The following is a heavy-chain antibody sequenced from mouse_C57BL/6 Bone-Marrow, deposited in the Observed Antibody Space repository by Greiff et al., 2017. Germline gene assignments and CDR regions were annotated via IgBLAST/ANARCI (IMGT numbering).Heavy chain of an antibody. Sequence: EVMLVESGGGLVQPGGSLSLSCAASGFTFTDYYMSWVRQPPGKALEWLGFIRNKANGYTTEYSASVKGRFTISRDNSKSILYLQMNALGAEDSATYYCASDGGLLTFAYWGQGTLVTVSA. CDR1: GFTFTDYY. CDR2: IRNKANGYTT. J-gene: IGHJ3*01. CDR3: ASDGGLLTFAY. V-gene: IGHV7-3*01. D-gene: IGHD2-3*01.